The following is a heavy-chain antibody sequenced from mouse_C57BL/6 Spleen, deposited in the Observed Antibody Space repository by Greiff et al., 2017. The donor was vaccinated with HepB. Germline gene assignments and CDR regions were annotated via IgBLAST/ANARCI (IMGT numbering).Heavy chain of an antibody. D-gene: IGHD4-1*01. CDR1: GFTFSSYA. V-gene: IGHV5-9-1*02. J-gene: IGHJ2*01. Sequence: EVKVVESGEGLVKPGGSLKLSCAASGFTFSSYAMSWVRQTPEKRLEWVAYISSGGDYIYYADTVKGRFTISRDNARNTLYLQMSSLKSEDTAMYYCTRDLTGGAFDYWGQGTTLTVSS. CDR3: TRDLTGGAFDY. CDR2: ISSGGDYI.